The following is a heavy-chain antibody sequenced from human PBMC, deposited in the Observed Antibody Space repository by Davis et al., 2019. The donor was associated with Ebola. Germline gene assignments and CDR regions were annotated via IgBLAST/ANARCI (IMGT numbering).Heavy chain of an antibody. CDR1: GGTFSSYA. CDR2: ISAYNGNT. Sequence: ASVKVSCKASGGTFSSYAISWVRQAPGQGLEWMGWISAYNGNTNYAQKLQGRVTMTTDTSTSTAYMELRSLRSDDTAVYYCARGVPITGTTGFVDYWGQGTLVTVSS. J-gene: IGHJ4*02. CDR3: ARGVPITGTTGFVDY. D-gene: IGHD1-7*01. V-gene: IGHV1-18*01.